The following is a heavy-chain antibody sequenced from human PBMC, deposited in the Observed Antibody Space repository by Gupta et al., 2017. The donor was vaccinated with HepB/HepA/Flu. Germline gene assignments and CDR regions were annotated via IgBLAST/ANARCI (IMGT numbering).Heavy chain of an antibody. CDR2: ISTSGTTI. V-gene: IGHV3-48*03. D-gene: IGHD1-26*01. CDR3: ARVGDTGTYLDY. CDR1: GFPFSSYA. Sequence: EVQLVESGGGLVQPGGSLRLSCAASGFPFSSYAMNWVRQAPGKGLEWVSYISTSGTTIYYADSVKGRFTISRDNAKNSLYLQMNSLRAEDTAVYYCARVGDTGTYLDYWGQGTLVTVSS. J-gene: IGHJ4*02.